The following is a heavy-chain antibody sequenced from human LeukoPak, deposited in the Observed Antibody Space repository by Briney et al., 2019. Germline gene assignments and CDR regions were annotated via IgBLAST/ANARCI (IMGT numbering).Heavy chain of an antibody. CDR2: ISYDGSNK. V-gene: IGHV3-30-3*01. CDR3: ARAPNVLLWFGELLDY. D-gene: IGHD3-10*01. Sequence: GGSLRLSCAASGFTFSSYAMHWVRQAPGKGLEWVAVISYDGSNKYYADSVKGRFTISRDNSKNTLYLQMNSLRAEDTAVYYCARAPNVLLWFGELLDYWGQGTLVTVSS. CDR1: GFTFSSYA. J-gene: IGHJ4*02.